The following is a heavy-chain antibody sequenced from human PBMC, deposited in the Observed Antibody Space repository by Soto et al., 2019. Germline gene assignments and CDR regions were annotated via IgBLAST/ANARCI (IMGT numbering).Heavy chain of an antibody. D-gene: IGHD3-3*01. J-gene: IGHJ6*02. CDR2: MNPNSGNT. CDR1: GYTFTSYD. Sequence: VASVKVSCKASGYTFTSYDINWVRQATGQGLEWMGWMNPNSGNTGYAQKFQGRVTITENDSTSTAYMELSSLRSEDTAVYYCAIDKQQRITIFGVLEYSEYYYYGMDVWGQGTTVTVSS. V-gene: IGHV1-8*01. CDR3: AIDKQQRITIFGVLEYSEYYYYGMDV.